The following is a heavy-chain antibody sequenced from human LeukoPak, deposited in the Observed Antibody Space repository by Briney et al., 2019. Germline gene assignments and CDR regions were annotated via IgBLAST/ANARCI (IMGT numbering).Heavy chain of an antibody. CDR1: GGSISSYY. Sequence: SETLSLTCTVSGGSISSYYWSWIRQPPGKGLEGIGYIYYSGSTNYNPSLKSRVTISVDTSKNQFSLKLSSVTAADTALYSCARDRGGKDYWGQRTLVTVSS. CDR3: ARDRGGKDY. CDR2: IYYSGST. D-gene: IGHD2-15*01. V-gene: IGHV4-59*01. J-gene: IGHJ4*02.